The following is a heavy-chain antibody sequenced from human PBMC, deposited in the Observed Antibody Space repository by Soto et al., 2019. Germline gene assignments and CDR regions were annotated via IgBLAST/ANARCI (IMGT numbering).Heavy chain of an antibody. J-gene: IGHJ5*02. D-gene: IGHD6-6*01. CDR2: IIPIFGTA. Sequence: GASVKVSCKASGGTFSSYAISWVRQAPGQGLEWMGGIIPIFGTANYAQKFQGRVTITADKSTSTAYMELSSLRSEDTAVYYCARDQGIAARLRSTWFDPWGQGTLVTV. CDR3: ARDQGIAARLRSTWFDP. V-gene: IGHV1-69*06. CDR1: GGTFSSYA.